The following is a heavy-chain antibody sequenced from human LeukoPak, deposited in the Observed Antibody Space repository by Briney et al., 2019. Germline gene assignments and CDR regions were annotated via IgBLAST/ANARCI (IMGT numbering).Heavy chain of an antibody. D-gene: IGHD2-2*01. V-gene: IGHV1-2*02. Sequence: GASVKVSCKASGYTFTGYYMHWVRQAPGQGLEWMGWINPNSGGTNYTQKFQGRVTMTRDTSISTAYMELSRLRSDDTAVYYCASVPYCSSTSCYPFDYWGQGTLVTVSS. CDR2: INPNSGGT. CDR3: ASVPYCSSTSCYPFDY. J-gene: IGHJ4*02. CDR1: GYTFTGYY.